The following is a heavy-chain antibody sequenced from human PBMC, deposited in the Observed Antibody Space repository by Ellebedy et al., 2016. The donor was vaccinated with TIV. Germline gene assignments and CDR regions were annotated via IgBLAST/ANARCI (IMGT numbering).Heavy chain of an antibody. CDR1: GFTFSSYA. CDR2: ISYDGNNK. V-gene: IGHV3-30-3*01. Sequence: GESLKISCAASGFTFSSYALHWVRQGPGKGLEWVAVISYDGNNKYYTDSVKGRFTVSRDDSKNTVYLQMNSLRAEDTAIYYCAREGYIVVKPPIDRGTKDYWGQGTWSPSPQ. D-gene: IGHD2-21*01. J-gene: IGHJ4*02. CDR3: AREGYIVVKPPIDRGTKDY.